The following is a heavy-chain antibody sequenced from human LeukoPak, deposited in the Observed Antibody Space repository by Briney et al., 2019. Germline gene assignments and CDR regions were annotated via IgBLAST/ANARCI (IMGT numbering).Heavy chain of an antibody. Sequence: GGSLRLSCAASGLTFSRYAMTWVRQAPGKGLEWVSSISVSGGTTYYADSVKGRFAISRDNSENTLYLQMDRLRAEDTAVYYCARDYYYDSSDAFDIWGQGTMVTVSS. CDR1: GLTFSRYA. D-gene: IGHD3-22*01. CDR2: ISVSGGTT. V-gene: IGHV3-23*01. CDR3: ARDYYYDSSDAFDI. J-gene: IGHJ3*02.